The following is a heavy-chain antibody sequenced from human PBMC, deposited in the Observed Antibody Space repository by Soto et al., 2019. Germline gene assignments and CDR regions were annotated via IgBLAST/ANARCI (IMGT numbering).Heavy chain of an antibody. CDR3: ARDQNYYDSSGYYKH. CDR2: IIPMFGTA. J-gene: IGHJ1*01. V-gene: IGHV1-69*13. Sequence: GASVKVSCKAPGGTFSTYSISWVRQAPGQGLEWMGGIIPMFGTANYAQRFQDRVTITADESTNTVYMELSSLRSEDTAVYFCARDQNYYDSSGYYKHWGQGTLVTVSS. CDR1: GGTFSTYS. D-gene: IGHD3-22*01.